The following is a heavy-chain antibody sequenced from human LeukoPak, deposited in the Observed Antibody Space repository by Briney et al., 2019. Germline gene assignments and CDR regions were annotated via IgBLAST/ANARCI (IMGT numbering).Heavy chain of an antibody. CDR3: TRGTRGGGSPAGPL. V-gene: IGHV3-49*03. Sequence: GGSLRLSCTASGFTLADYAMSWFRQAPGKGLEWLGFIRGIAYGGTTQYAASVEGRFSISRDDSESIGYLQMNSLKTEDTAVYYCTRGTRGGGSPAGPLWGQGTLVTVSS. D-gene: IGHD2-2*01. CDR1: GFTLADYA. CDR2: IRGIAYGGTT. J-gene: IGHJ4*02.